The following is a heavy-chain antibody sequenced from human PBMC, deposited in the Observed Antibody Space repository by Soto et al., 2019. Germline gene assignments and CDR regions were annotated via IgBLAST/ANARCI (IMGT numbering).Heavy chain of an antibody. CDR1: GGSISSGDYY. V-gene: IGHV4-30-4*01. D-gene: IGHD2-15*01. CDR2: IYYSGST. Sequence: QVQLQESGPGLVKPSLTLSLTCTVSGGSISSGDYYWSWIRQPPGKALEWIGYIYYSGSTYYNPSLKSRVTISVDTSKNQSYMKVSSETAADTAVYYCARGYTPLVYWGQGTLVTVSS. J-gene: IGHJ4*02. CDR3: ARGYTPLVY.